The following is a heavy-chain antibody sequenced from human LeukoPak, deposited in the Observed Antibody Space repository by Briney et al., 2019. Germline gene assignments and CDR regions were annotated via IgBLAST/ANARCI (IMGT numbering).Heavy chain of an antibody. J-gene: IGHJ4*02. CDR3: ARGQYYDSSGYPQPPDY. Sequence: ASVTVSCKASGYTFTNYAMHWVRQAPGQRLEWMGWINAGNGNTKYSQKFQGRVTITRDTSASTAYMELSSLRSEDTAVYYCARGQYYDSSGYPQPPDYWGQGTLVTVSS. D-gene: IGHD3-22*01. V-gene: IGHV1-3*01. CDR2: INAGNGNT. CDR1: GYTFTNYA.